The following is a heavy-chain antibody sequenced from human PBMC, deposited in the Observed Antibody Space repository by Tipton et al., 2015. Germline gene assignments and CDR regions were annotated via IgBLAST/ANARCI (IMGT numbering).Heavy chain of an antibody. CDR3: ARDNVWWELPGLFYYYGMDV. CDR2: IKQDESEK. D-gene: IGHD1-26*01. Sequence: SLRLSCAASGFTFSSFWMSWVRQAPGKGLEWVANIKQDESEKYYVDSVKGRFTISRDNAKNSLYLQMNSLRAEDTAVYYCARDNVWWELPGLFYYYGMDVWGQGTTVTVSS. J-gene: IGHJ6*02. CDR1: GFTFSSFW. V-gene: IGHV3-7*03.